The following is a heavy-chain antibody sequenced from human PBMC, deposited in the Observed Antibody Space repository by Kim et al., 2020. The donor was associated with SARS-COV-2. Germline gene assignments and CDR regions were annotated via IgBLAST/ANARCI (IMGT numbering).Heavy chain of an antibody. V-gene: IGHV3-7*04. CDR1: EFTFSSYW. CDR3: VGVSYYYFDY. Sequence: GGSLRLSCAASEFTFSSYWMSWVRQAPGKGLEWVANIKQDGSEKYYVDSVKGRFTISRDNAKNSLYLQMTSLRADDTAVYYCVGVSYYYFDYCGQGTLVTVSS. D-gene: IGHD3-10*01. J-gene: IGHJ4*02. CDR2: IKQDGSEK.